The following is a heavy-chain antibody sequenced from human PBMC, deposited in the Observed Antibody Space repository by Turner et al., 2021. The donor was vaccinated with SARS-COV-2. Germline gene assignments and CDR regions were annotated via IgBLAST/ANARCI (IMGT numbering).Heavy chain of an antibody. Sequence: EVQLLESGGGLVQPGVSLTLSCAASGFTFNSYAMSWVRQAPGTGLQWVSVISGSGANTYYADSVKGRFTISRDNSKNTLYLQMNSLRAEDTAVYYCAKDLGQLDWFDPWGQGTLVTVSS. CDR1: GFTFNSYA. CDR2: ISGSGANT. J-gene: IGHJ5*02. D-gene: IGHD6-13*01. V-gene: IGHV3-23*01. CDR3: AKDLGQLDWFDP.